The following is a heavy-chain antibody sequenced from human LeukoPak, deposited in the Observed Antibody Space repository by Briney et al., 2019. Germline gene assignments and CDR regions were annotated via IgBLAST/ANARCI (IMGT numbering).Heavy chain of an antibody. CDR2: ISYDGSNK. J-gene: IGHJ4*02. CDR1: GFTFSSYN. Sequence: GGSLRLSCAASGFTFSSYNMNWVRQAPGKGLEWVAVISYDGSNKYYVDSVKGRFTISRDNSKNTLYLQMNSLRAEDTAVYYCARALRTHFDYWGQGTLVTVPS. D-gene: IGHD4-17*01. CDR3: ARALRTHFDY. V-gene: IGHV3-30-3*01.